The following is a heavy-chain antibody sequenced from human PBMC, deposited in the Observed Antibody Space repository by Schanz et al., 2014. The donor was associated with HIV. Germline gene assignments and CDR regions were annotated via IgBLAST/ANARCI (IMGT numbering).Heavy chain of an antibody. Sequence: QVQLVQSGPEVKKPGASVRVSCETSGYTFSDYAINWVRQAPGQGLEWMGGIIPIFGTSNYAQKFQARVTMTTDTSTTTAYMELRSLRSDDTAVYYCARMGYYDSHGYYYEFGMDVWGQGTTVTVSS. V-gene: IGHV1-69*06. D-gene: IGHD3-22*01. CDR3: ARMGYYDSHGYYYEFGMDV. CDR2: IIPIFGTS. J-gene: IGHJ6*02. CDR1: GYTFSDYA.